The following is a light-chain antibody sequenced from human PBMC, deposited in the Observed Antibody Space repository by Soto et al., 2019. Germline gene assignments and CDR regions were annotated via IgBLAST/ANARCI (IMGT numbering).Light chain of an antibody. V-gene: IGLV1-40*01. CDR1: SSNIGAGYD. J-gene: IGLJ2*01. Sequence: QSVLTQPPSVSGAPGQRVTISCTGSSSNIGAGYDVHWYQQLPGTAPKLLIYGNSNRPSGVPDRFSGSKSGTSASLAITGLQAEDEADYYCQPYDNSLSALVVFGGGTKLTVL. CDR2: GNS. CDR3: QPYDNSLSALVV.